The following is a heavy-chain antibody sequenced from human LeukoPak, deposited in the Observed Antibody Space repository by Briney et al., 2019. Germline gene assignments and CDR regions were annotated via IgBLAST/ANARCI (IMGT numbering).Heavy chain of an antibody. CDR3: TKAQGMTHWFFDY. CDR1: GFPFSSYG. Sequence: GGSLRLPCAASGFPFSSYGMSWVRQTPGKGLEWIAVINGDGYMTYYADSVKGRFAVFRDSSENTLYLQMSSLRVDDTAVYYCTKAQGMTHWFFDYWGRGALVTVTS. V-gene: IGHV3-23*01. J-gene: IGHJ2*01. CDR2: INGDGYMT.